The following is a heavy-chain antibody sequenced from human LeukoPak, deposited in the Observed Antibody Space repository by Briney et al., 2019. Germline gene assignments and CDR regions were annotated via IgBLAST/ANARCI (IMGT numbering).Heavy chain of an antibody. V-gene: IGHV3-21*01. CDR2: ISSSSSYI. Sequence: GGSLRLSCAASGFTFSSYSMKWVRQAPGKGLEWVSSISSSSSYIYYADSVKGRFTISRDNAKNSLYLQMNSLRAEDTAVYFCAREVTGGSYYAFFDYWGQGTLVTVSS. D-gene: IGHD1-26*01. CDR1: GFTFSSYS. CDR3: AREVTGGSYYAFFDY. J-gene: IGHJ4*02.